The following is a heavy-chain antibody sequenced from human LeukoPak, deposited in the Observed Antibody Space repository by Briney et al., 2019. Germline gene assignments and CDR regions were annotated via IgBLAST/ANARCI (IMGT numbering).Heavy chain of an antibody. CDR1: GGSINSDY. CDR3: AGHRPGERRFDP. CDR2: INYSGNT. D-gene: IGHD3-16*01. Sequence: KPSETLSLTCTVSGGSINSDYLSWIRQPPGKGLEWIGYINYSGNTNYNPSLNSRVTISVDTSKNQFSLKLSSVTAADTAVYYCAGHRPGERRFDPWGQGTLVTVSS. V-gene: IGHV4-59*08. J-gene: IGHJ5*02.